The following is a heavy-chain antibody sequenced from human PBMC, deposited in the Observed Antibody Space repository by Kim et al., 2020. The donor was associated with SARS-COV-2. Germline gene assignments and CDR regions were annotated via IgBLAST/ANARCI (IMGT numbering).Heavy chain of an antibody. V-gene: IGHV3-23*05. Sequence: GGSLRLSCVGSGFTFGDYAMNWVRQAPGKGLEWISFITGSGNNVYYAASVKGRFSISRDNSKNTLFLQMNGLRGDDTALYYCARSREGPFDGIGYYYFPYWGQRTPVTVSS. D-gene: IGHD3-22*01. CDR2: ITGSGNNV. CDR1: GFTFGDYA. J-gene: IGHJ4*02. CDR3: ARSREGPFDGIGYYYFPY.